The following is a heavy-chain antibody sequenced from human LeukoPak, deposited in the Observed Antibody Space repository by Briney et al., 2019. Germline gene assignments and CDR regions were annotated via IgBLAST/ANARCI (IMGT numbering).Heavy chain of an antibody. Sequence: ASVKVSFKASRYTFTGYYMHWVRQAPGQGLEWMGWINPNSGGTNYAQKFQGRVTMTRDTSISTAYMELSRLRSDDTAVYYCARGIEESGYLLMSYWGQGTLVTVSS. J-gene: IGHJ4*02. CDR1: RYTFTGYY. V-gene: IGHV1-2*02. D-gene: IGHD3-22*01. CDR2: INPNSGGT. CDR3: ARGIEESGYLLMSY.